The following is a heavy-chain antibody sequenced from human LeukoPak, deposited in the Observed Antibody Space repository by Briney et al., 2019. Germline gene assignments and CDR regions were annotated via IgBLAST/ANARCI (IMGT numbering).Heavy chain of an antibody. V-gene: IGHV3-23*01. J-gene: IGHJ4*02. CDR1: RFPFRSYA. CDR3: AKVDYWSPENYFDS. CDR2: ITDEADT. Sequence: GGSLRLSCVASRFPFRSYAMTWVRQTPGKGLESVSVITDEADTYYADSVKGRFTISRDNSQHTVFLQMNGLRAEDTAVYYCAKVDYWSPENYFDSWGQGILVTVSS. D-gene: IGHD1-1*01.